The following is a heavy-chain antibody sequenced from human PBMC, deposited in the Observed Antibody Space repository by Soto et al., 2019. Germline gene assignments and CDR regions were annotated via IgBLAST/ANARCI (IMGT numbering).Heavy chain of an antibody. D-gene: IGHD6-13*01. V-gene: IGHV3-48*01. Sequence: GGSLRLSCAASGFTFSSYSMNWVRQAPGKGLEWVSYISSSSSTIFYTDSVKGRFTVSRDNAKNSLYLQMNSLRAEDTAVYYCARRSSSSWYSYFDDWGQGALVTVSS. CDR1: GFTFSSYS. CDR2: ISSSSSTI. J-gene: IGHJ4*02. CDR3: ARRSSSSWYSYFDD.